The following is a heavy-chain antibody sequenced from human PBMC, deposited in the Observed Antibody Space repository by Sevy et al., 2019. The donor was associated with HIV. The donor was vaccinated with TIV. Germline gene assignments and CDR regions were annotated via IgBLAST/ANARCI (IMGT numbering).Heavy chain of an antibody. CDR1: GGSITSLY. CDR2: IYYNGHI. V-gene: IGHV4-59*08. CDR3: AGENAWGRGYS. Sequence: SETLSLTCTVSGGSITSLYWNWIRQPPGKGLEWIANIYYNGHINYNPSLKSRFTSSLDKSKNQFSLRLSSVTAADTAMYYCAGENAWGRGYSWGQGTLVTVSS. J-gene: IGHJ4*02. D-gene: IGHD1-26*01.